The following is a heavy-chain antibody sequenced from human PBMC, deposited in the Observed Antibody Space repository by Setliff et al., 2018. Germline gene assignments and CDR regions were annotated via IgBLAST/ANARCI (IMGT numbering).Heavy chain of an antibody. Sequence: SETLSLTCSVSGASITSGGFYWTWIRQPAGKGLEWIGHISPSGSTTYNPSVKSRVTISLDTSKKQFSLHLNSVTAADTAMYYCAGGGRYCGGDCYQDDAFDIWGQGTMVTVSS. CDR3: AGGGRYCGGDCYQDDAFDI. CDR1: GASITSGGFY. V-gene: IGHV4-61*09. CDR2: ISPSGST. D-gene: IGHD2-21*02. J-gene: IGHJ3*02.